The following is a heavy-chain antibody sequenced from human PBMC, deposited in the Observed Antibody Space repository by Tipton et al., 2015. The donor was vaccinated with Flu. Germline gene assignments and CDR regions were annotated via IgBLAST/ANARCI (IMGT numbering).Heavy chain of an antibody. V-gene: IGHV1-18*04. CDR2: ISAYNGYT. D-gene: IGHD3-10*01. Sequence: QLVQSGAEVKQPGASVKLSCKASGYTFTKHGISWVRQAPGQGLEWMGWISAYNGYTDFAQKFQGRVTFTADESTSTAYMELSGLRSDDTAVYYCARDRAPGFERLDYFYMDVWGKGTTVTVSS. CDR3: ARDRAPGFERLDYFYMDV. CDR1: GYTFTKHG. J-gene: IGHJ6*03.